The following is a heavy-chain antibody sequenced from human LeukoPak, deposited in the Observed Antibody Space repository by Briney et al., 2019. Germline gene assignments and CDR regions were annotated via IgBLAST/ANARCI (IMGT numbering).Heavy chain of an antibody. Sequence: GGSLRLSCATSGFTFSAYSMIWVRQTPGKGLECLSYITSSSDSIHYADSVRGRFTVSRDNAKNSLYLQMNSLRDEDTAVYYCARDPGYSRPSSYGYFDHWGQGTLATVSS. V-gene: IGHV3-48*02. CDR3: ARDPGYSRPSSYGYFDH. J-gene: IGHJ4*02. CDR1: GFTFSAYS. D-gene: IGHD1-26*01. CDR2: ITSSSDSI.